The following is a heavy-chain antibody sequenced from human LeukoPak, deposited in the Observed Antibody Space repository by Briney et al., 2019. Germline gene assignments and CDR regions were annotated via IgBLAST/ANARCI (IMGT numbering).Heavy chain of an antibody. CDR1: GFTFSSYS. D-gene: IGHD3-22*01. J-gene: IGHJ4*02. CDR2: ISSSSIYK. Sequence: PGGSLRPSCAASGFTFSSYSMNWVRQAPGKGLEWVSSISSSSIYKYYADSVKGRFTISRDNAKKSLYLQMNSLRAEDTAVYYCARSRYDSSGYYGIIGNWGQGTLVTVSS. CDR3: ARSRYDSSGYYGIIGN. V-gene: IGHV3-21*01.